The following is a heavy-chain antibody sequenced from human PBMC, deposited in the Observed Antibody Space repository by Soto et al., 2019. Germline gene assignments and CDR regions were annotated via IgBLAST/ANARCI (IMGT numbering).Heavy chain of an antibody. CDR1: GYIFTDYY. Sequence: GASVKVSCKASGYIFTDYYMHWVRQAPGQGLEWMGWINPNNGDTHYTQKFQGRVTRTRDTSSSTAYMELRRLGSDETAVYYCAGYGSSAWWFDTWGQGTLVTVSS. CDR3: AGYGSSAWWFDT. CDR2: INPNNGDT. D-gene: IGHD2-2*01. V-gene: IGHV1-2*02. J-gene: IGHJ5*02.